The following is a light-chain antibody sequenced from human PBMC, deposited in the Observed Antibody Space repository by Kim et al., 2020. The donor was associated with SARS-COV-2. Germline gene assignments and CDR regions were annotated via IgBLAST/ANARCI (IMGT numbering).Light chain of an antibody. J-gene: IGKJ2*01. CDR1: VNIGTW. Sequence: SASVGDRVTITGRASVNIGTWLAWYQQKPGRAPSLLIYLASTLESGFPSRFSGTGSGTEFSLSITSLQPDDFATYYCQHYSRFPYTFGQGTKLEIK. V-gene: IGKV1-5*03. CDR2: LAS. CDR3: QHYSRFPYT.